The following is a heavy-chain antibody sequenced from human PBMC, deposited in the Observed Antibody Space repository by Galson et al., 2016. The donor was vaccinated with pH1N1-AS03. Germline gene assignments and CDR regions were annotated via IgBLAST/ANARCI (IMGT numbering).Heavy chain of an antibody. CDR3: ARERYYYDYIWGTYRYACYFDL. J-gene: IGHJ2*01. CDR2: IWHDGSEK. Sequence: SLRLSCAASGFTFSSHGMHWVRQTPGKGLEWVAVIWHDGSEKYYADSVKGRFTISRDNSKNTLYLQMNSLRADDTAVYYCARERYYYDYIWGTYRYACYFDLCGRGTLVTVSS. V-gene: IGHV3-33*01. D-gene: IGHD3-16*02. CDR1: GFTFSSHG.